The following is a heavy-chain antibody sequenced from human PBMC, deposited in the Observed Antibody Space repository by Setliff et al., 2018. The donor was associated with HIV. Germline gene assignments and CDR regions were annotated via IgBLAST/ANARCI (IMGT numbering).Heavy chain of an antibody. J-gene: IGHJ4*02. CDR1: GYPFDSYG. V-gene: IGHV1-18*01. CDR2: ISAYIGDT. Sequence: GASVKVSCKTSGYPFDSYGISWVRQAPGQGLEWMGWISAYIGDTKYAQRFQGRVTMTTDPSTPTAYMELRSLKSEDTAVYYCARAVGGSNYFDYSGYQDFWGQGTRGTAPQ. D-gene: IGHD3-22*01. CDR3: ARAVGGSNYFDYSGYQDF.